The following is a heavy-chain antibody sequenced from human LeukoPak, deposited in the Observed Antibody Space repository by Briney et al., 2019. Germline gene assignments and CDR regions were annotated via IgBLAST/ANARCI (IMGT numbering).Heavy chain of an antibody. D-gene: IGHD2-21*02. V-gene: IGHV1-8*01. Sequence: ASVRVSCKASGYSFTYYDINWVRQATGQGLEWMGWMNPNSHNTIYAQKFQGRVTMTSDTSISTAYMELSRLRSDDTAVYYCARAPSAYCGGDCYILFDYWGQGTLVTVSS. CDR3: ARAPSAYCGGDCYILFDY. CDR2: MNPNSHNT. CDR1: GYSFTYYD. J-gene: IGHJ4*02.